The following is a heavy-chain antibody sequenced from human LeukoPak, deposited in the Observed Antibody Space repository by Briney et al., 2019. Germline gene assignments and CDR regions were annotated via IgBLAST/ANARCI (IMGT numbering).Heavy chain of an antibody. J-gene: IGHJ5*02. Sequence: GASVKVSCKASGYTFTSYGISWVRQAPGQGLEWMGWISTYNGNTNYAQKLQGRVTMTTDTSTSIAYMELRSLRSDDTAVYYCARDMDSSGYLPLNWFDPWGQGTLVTVSS. D-gene: IGHD3-22*01. CDR3: ARDMDSSGYLPLNWFDP. CDR1: GYTFTSYG. CDR2: ISTYNGNT. V-gene: IGHV1-18*01.